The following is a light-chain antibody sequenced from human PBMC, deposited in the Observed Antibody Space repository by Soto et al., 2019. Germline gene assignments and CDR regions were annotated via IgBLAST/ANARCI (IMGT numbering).Light chain of an antibody. J-gene: IGKJ4*01. CDR2: DAS. V-gene: IGKV1-12*01. Sequence: DIQMTQSPSSVSASVGDRVIITCRASLTISSWVAWYQQIPGKAPKLLIYDASILQTGVPSRFRGTGYGTKFPRAIARPRPVDFATYYWQQSESTPPLTVVRATKVEIK. CDR1: LTISSW. CDR3: QQSESTPPLT.